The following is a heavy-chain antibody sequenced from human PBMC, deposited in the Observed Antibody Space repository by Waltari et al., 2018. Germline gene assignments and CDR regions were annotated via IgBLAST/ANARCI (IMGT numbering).Heavy chain of an antibody. CDR1: GFTFDDYA. V-gene: IGHV3-9*03. CDR3: AKDIGDYSGYGMDV. J-gene: IGHJ6*02. Sequence: EVQLVESGGGLVQPGRSLRLSCAASGFTFDDYAMHWVRQAPGKGLEWVSGISWNSGSIGYADSVKGRFTISRDNAKNSLYLQMNSLRAEDMALYYCAKDIGDYSGYGMDVWGQGTTVTVSS. CDR2: ISWNSGSI. D-gene: IGHD4-4*01.